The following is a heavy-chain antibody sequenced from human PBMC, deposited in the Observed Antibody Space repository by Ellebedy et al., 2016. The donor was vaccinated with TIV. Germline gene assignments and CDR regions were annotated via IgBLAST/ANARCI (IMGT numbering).Heavy chain of an antibody. D-gene: IGHD3-22*01. V-gene: IGHV4-39*01. CDR3: SRITMIGVGGEAFDI. CDR1: GSTISRSSYY. J-gene: IGHJ3*02. CDR2: IYSSGST. Sequence: MPSETLSLTCTVSGSTISRSSYYWGSSRQPPGKGLEWIGRIYSSGSTQYNPSLKSRVTISVDKSKNQFSLKLSSVTAADTAVYYRSRITMIGVGGEAFDIWGQGTMVTVSS.